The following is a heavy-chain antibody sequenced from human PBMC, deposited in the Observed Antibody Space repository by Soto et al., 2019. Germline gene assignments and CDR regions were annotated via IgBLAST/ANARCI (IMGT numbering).Heavy chain of an antibody. CDR1: GGSISSGGYY. Sequence: PSETLSLTCTVSGGSISSGGYYWSWIRQHPGQGLEWIGYIYYSGSTYYNPSLKSRVTISVDTSKNQFSLKLSSVTAADTAVYYCARERDCSSTSCYSWFDPWGPGTLVTVSS. CDR2: IYYSGST. CDR3: ARERDCSSTSCYSWFDP. V-gene: IGHV4-31*03. J-gene: IGHJ5*02. D-gene: IGHD2-2*02.